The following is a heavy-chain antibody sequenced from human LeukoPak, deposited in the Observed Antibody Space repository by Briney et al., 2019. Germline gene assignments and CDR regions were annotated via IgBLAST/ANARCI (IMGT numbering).Heavy chain of an antibody. J-gene: IGHJ5*02. V-gene: IGHV6-1*01. CDR2: TYYRSQWFN. CDR3: ARDQAGFDP. CDR1: GDSVSSNSSA. Sequence: SQTLSLTCAISGDSVSSNSSAWNWIRQSPSRGLEWLGRTYYRSQWFNDYSISVKSRITITSVTAMNHFSLHLTSLTPDDTAVYYCARDQAGFDPWGQGILVTVSS. D-gene: IGHD6-25*01.